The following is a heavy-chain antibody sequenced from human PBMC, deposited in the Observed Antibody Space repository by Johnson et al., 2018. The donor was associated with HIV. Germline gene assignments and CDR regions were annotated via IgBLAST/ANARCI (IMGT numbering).Heavy chain of an antibody. CDR3: AKARVGARGGAFDI. CDR1: GFSFGTYA. D-gene: IGHD1-26*01. Sequence: QVQLVESGGGVVQPGRSLRLSCAASGFSFGTYAMHWVRQAPGKGLEWVAVISYDGSNKYYADSVKGRFTISRDNSKNTLYLQMNSLRAEDTAVYYCAKARVGARGGAFDIWGQGTMVTVSS. J-gene: IGHJ3*02. CDR2: ISYDGSNK. V-gene: IGHV3-30*18.